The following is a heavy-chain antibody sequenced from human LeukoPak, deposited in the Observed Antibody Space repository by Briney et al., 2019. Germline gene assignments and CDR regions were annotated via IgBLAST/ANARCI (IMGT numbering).Heavy chain of an antibody. CDR3: ATRGSSITYFAH. V-gene: IGHV3-23*01. CDR1: GFTFSNYA. Sequence: GGSLRLSCAASGFTFSNYAMSWVRQAPGKGLEWVSSLSISGASTYHADFVKGRFTISRDNSQNTLHLQMSSLRADDTAVYYCATRGSSITYFAHWGQGTLVTVSS. CDR2: LSISGAST. J-gene: IGHJ4*02. D-gene: IGHD1-26*01.